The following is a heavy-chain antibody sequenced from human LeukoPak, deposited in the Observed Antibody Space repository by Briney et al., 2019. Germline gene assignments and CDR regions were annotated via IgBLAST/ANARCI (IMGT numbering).Heavy chain of an antibody. CDR3: AREGAVGGNSYDD. CDR1: GGSISCNY. D-gene: IGHD4-23*01. V-gene: IGHV4-4*07. Sequence: SETLSLTCTVSGGSISCNYWMWLRKPAGKGLEWIGRVDGSGSPNYNPSLKSRVTMSVDSSKNQFSLYLRSVTAADTAVYYCAREGAVGGNSYDDWGQGTLVTVSS. CDR2: VDGSGSP. J-gene: IGHJ4*02.